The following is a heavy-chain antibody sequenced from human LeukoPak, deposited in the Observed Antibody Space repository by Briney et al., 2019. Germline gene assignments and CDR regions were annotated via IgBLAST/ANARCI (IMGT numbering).Heavy chain of an antibody. V-gene: IGHV4-30-4*01. CDR2: IFHTWST. CDR3: ARVHHSIYYYDSSGYSFLDY. Sequence: SETLSLTCTVSGGPISRGDDYWSWIRQPPGKGLEGFGYIFHTWSTYYNPSLRSRVTISVATTKIRFSLKLSSANAADTAVYYCARVHHSIYYYDSSGYSFLDYWGQGTLVTVSS. J-gene: IGHJ4*02. D-gene: IGHD3-22*01. CDR1: GGPISRGDDY.